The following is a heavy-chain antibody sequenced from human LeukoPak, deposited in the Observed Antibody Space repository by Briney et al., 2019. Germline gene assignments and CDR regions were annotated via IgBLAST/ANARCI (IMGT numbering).Heavy chain of an antibody. D-gene: IGHD3-22*01. CDR2: ISYDGSNK. Sequence: GGSLRLSCAASGFTFSSYAMHWVRQAPGKGLEWVAVISYDGSNKYYADSVKGRFTISRDDSKSIAYLQMNSLKTEDTAVYYCTRDYYTYYDSSLAFDYWGQGTLVTVSS. CDR1: GFTFSSYA. CDR3: TRDYYTYYDSSLAFDY. V-gene: IGHV3-30-3*01. J-gene: IGHJ4*02.